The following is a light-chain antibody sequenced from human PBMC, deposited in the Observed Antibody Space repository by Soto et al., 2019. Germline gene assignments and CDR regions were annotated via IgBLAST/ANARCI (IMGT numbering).Light chain of an antibody. Sequence: DSQMTQSPFSLSASVGDRVRITCRASQTVTHLLNWYQQKPGQAPKLLIYATSKLQGGVPSRFSGSGSGTEFTLTISNLQPDDFATYYCQQYDNYPLTFGGGTKVDI. J-gene: IGKJ4*01. V-gene: IGKV1-17*02. CDR1: QTVTHL. CDR3: QQYDNYPLT. CDR2: ATS.